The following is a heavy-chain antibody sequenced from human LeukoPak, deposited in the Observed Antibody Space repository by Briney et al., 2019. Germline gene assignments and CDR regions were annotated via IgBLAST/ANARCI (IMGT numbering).Heavy chain of an antibody. D-gene: IGHD2-2*01. Sequence: SQTMSLTCTVSGGSISSGDYYWSWIRQPPGKGLEWIEYIYYSGSTYYNPSLKSRVTISVDTSKNQFSLKLSSVTAADTAVYYCARAKAQRDYYYYYYMDVWGKGTTVTVSS. J-gene: IGHJ6*03. CDR3: ARAKAQRDYYYYYYMDV. V-gene: IGHV4-30-4*08. CDR2: IYYSGST. CDR1: GGSISSGDYY.